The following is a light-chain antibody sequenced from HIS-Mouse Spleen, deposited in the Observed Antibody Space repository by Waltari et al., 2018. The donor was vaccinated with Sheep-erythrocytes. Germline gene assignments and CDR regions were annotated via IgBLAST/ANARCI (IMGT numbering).Light chain of an antibody. CDR2: DFS. J-gene: IGLJ2*01. Sequence: QSALTQPRSVSGSPGQSVTISCPGTSSDVGGYTYVPWYQQHPGKAPKLLIYDFSKRPSGVPDRFSGSKSGNTASLTISGLQAEDEADYYCCSYAGSYTLVFGGGTKLTVL. V-gene: IGLV2-11*01. CDR1: SSDVGGYTY. CDR3: CSYAGSYTLV.